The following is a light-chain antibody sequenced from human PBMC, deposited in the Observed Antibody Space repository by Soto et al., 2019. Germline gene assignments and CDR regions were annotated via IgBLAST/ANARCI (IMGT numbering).Light chain of an antibody. CDR2: GAS. CDR3: QQYNNWPLT. CDR1: QSVSSD. J-gene: IGKJ4*01. V-gene: IGKV3-15*01. Sequence: EIVMTQSPATLSVSPGERATLSCRASQSVSSDLAWYEQKPGQAPRLLIYGASTRATGIPARFSGSGSGTEFTLTISNLQSEDFAVYYCQQYNNWPLTFXGGTKADIK.